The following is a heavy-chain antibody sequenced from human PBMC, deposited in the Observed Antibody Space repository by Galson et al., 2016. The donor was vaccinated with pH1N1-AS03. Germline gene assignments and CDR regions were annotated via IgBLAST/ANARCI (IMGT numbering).Heavy chain of an antibody. J-gene: IGHJ4*02. CDR1: GYTFTNYA. V-gene: IGHV1-3*01. CDR2: INGGNGNT. D-gene: IGHD3-22*01. CDR3: ARDQTYYDQFFDY. Sequence: SVKVSCKASGYTFTNYAVHWVRQAPGQRLEWMGWINGGNGNTKFSRKFQGRVTLTRDTSASTAYMELSSLRSEDTAVYFCARDQTYYDQFFDYWGQGTLVPVSS.